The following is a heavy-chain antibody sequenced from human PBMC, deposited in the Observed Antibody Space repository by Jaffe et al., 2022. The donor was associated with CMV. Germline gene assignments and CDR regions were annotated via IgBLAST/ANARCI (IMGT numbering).Heavy chain of an antibody. CDR1: GFTFSTSE. V-gene: IGHV3-48*03. CDR2: ISGSGFTI. J-gene: IGHJ3*02. D-gene: IGHD3-22*01. CDR3: ARGPYESPTSPIGFDI. Sequence: EVQLVESGGGSVQPGGSLRLSCAASGFTFSTSEINWVRQAPGKGLEWISYISGSGFTIDYADSVKGRFTISRDNAKNLVYLRMDSLRVEDTAVYYCARGPYESPTSPIGFDIWGQGTMVTVSS.